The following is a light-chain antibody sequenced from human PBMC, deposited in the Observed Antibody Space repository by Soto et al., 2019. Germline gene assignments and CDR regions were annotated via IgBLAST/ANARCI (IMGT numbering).Light chain of an antibody. V-gene: IGKV2-28*01. CDR2: LGS. J-gene: IGKJ4*01. Sequence: DIVMTQSPLSLPVTPGEPASISCRSSQSLLYSNRYNYLDWYLQQPGQSPQLLVYLGSNRASGVPDRFSGSGSGTDFTLKISSVEEEDVGVCYCMPALQSPLTFGGATTVAIK. CDR3: MPALQSPLT. CDR1: QSLLYSNRYNY.